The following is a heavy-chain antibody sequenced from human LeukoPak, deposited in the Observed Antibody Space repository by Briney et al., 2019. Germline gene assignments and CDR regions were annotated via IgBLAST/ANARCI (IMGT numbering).Heavy chain of an antibody. J-gene: IGHJ4*02. CDR2: IRHDGSDK. CDR1: GRTFTTSS. V-gene: IGHV3-30*02. CDR3: ANDFNWATDY. D-gene: IGHD1-1*01. Sequence: GGSLRLSCAASGRTFTTSSFHWVRQAPGKGLEWVAFIRHDGSDKYYADSVKGRFISSRDNSKNNVYLQMNSLRIEDSALYYCANDFNWATDYWGQGTLVTVSS.